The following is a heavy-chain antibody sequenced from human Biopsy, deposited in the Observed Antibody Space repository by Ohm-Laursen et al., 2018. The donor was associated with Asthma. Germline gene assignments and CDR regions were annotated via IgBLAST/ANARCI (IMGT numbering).Heavy chain of an antibody. J-gene: IGHJ4*02. CDR1: GGTFNTYV. Sequence: SSVTVSCKSLGGTFNTYVIGWVRQAPGHGLEWMGGINSVFGTTTYPQKFQDRVTITADDSMSTVYMELSSLRSEDTAVYYCARKAGSCISRTCYSLDFWGQGTLVTVSS. D-gene: IGHD2-2*01. V-gene: IGHV1-69*01. CDR2: INSVFGTT. CDR3: ARKAGSCISRTCYSLDF.